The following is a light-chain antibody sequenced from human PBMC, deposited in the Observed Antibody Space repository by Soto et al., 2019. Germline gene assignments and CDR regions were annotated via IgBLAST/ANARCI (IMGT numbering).Light chain of an antibody. CDR1: SSNIGADYD. Sequence: QSVLTQPPSVSGAPGQRITISCTGSSSNIGADYDVHWYQQLPGRAPKLLIYGNSDRPSGVPDRFSGSKSGTTASLAISGLQAEDEADYYGQSYDSLSSSYVVFGGGTKLTVL. V-gene: IGLV1-40*01. J-gene: IGLJ2*01. CDR3: QSYDSLSSSYVV. CDR2: GNS.